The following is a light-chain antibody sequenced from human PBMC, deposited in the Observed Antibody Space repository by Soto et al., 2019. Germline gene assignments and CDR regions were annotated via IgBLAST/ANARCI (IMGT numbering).Light chain of an antibody. CDR2: EAS. CDR1: QSIGIY. CDR3: HQRSTWPLT. Sequence: EIVLTQSPATLSLSPGDRATLSCRASQSIGIYLAWYQQTPGQSPRLLIYEASNRATGVPAKFSGTGSGTDFTLTISSLESEDFGIYYCHQRSTWPLTFGGGTRVEI. V-gene: IGKV3-11*01. J-gene: IGKJ4*01.